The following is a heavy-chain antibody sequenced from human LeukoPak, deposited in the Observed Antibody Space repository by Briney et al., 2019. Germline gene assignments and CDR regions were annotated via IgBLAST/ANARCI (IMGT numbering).Heavy chain of an antibody. CDR1: GFTLSSYS. V-gene: IGHV3-21*01. Sequence: GGSLRLSCAASGFTLSSYSMNWVRQAPGKGLEWVSSISSSSSYIYYADSVKGRFTISRDNAKNSLYLQMNSLRAEDTAVYYCARESGSYYLSLDYWGQGTLVTVSS. J-gene: IGHJ4*02. D-gene: IGHD1-26*01. CDR2: ISSSSSYI. CDR3: ARESGSYYLSLDY.